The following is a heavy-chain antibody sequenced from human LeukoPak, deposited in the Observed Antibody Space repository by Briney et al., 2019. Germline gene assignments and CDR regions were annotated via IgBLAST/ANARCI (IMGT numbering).Heavy chain of an antibody. D-gene: IGHD3-10*01. Sequence: PGGSLRLSCAASGFTFNSYWMHWVRQVPGKGLVWVSRINSDGSRTNYVDSAKGRFTIPRDNAKNTLFLQMNSLGAEDSAVYYCARGNFYSGSGSSPLDYWGQGTLVTVSS. J-gene: IGHJ4*02. CDR1: GFTFNSYW. CDR3: ARGNFYSGSGSSPLDY. CDR2: INSDGSRT. V-gene: IGHV3-74*01.